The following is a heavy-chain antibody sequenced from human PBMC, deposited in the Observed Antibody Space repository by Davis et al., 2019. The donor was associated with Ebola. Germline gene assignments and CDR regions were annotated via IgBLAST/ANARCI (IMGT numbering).Heavy chain of an antibody. D-gene: IGHD6-19*01. J-gene: IGHJ4*02. Sequence: HTGGSLRLSCAASGFTFSSYWMHWVRQAPGKGLVWVSRINSDGSSTSYADSVKGRFTMSRDNAENTLYLQMNSLRVEDTAVYYCTRGGYRSGLDYWGQGILVTVSS. V-gene: IGHV3-74*01. CDR1: GFTFSSYW. CDR3: TRGGYRSGLDY. CDR2: INSDGSST.